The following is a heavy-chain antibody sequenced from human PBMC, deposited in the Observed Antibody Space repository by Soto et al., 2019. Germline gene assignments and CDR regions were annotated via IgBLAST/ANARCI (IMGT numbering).Heavy chain of an antibody. CDR1: GYYFTGYY. V-gene: IGHV1-2*02. CDR2: INPNSGVT. D-gene: IGHD2-2*01. CDR3: ATNLFSSTSRGSDFDP. J-gene: IGHJ5*02. Sequence: QVQLVQSGAEMKKPGASVKISCKASGYYFTGYYMHWVRRAPGQGLEWMGWINPNSGVTNYAQRFQGRVTMTRDTSISTAYLEVKRLTSDDTAVYYCATNLFSSTSRGSDFDPWGQGTLVIVSS.